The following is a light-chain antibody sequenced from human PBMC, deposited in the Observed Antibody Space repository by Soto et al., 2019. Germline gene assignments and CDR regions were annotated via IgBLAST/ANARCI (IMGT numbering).Light chain of an antibody. V-gene: IGKV1-39*01. CDR2: GAS. Sequence: DIQMTQSPSSLSTSVGDRVTITCRASQNIDRYLHLYQERPGEAPKLLIYGASGLHSGVPSRFTGSGSGTIFTLTISSLQPEDSATYYCQQSYSTPPTFGGGTKVEI. J-gene: IGKJ4*01. CDR1: QNIDRY. CDR3: QQSYSTPPT.